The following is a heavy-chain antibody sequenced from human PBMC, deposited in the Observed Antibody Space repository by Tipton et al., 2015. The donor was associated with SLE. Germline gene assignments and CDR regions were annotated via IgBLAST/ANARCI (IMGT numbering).Heavy chain of an antibody. CDR3: ARGYSSGLGDY. CDR2: IYSGGRT. D-gene: IGHD6-19*01. V-gene: IGHV3-53*01. Sequence: SLRLSCAASGFTVSSNYMSWVRQAPGKGLEWVSVIYSGGRTYYADSVKGRFTISRDNSKNTLYLQMNSLRAEDTAVYYCARGYSSGLGDYWGQGTRVTVSS. CDR1: GFTVSSNY. J-gene: IGHJ4*02.